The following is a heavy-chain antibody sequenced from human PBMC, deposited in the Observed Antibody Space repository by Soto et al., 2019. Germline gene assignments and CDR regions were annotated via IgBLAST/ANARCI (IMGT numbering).Heavy chain of an antibody. D-gene: IGHD3-16*01. Sequence: EVQLVESGGGLVQPGGSLRLSCAVSGFTFSTHAMNWVRQAPGKGLEWVAYIHGTRSIMYYADSVKGRFTISRDNAKNSLFLQMDSLRDEDTAVYYCARDARNADYDYWGQGTLVTVSS. J-gene: IGHJ4*02. CDR2: IHGTRSIM. CDR1: GFTFSTHA. CDR3: ARDARNADYDY. V-gene: IGHV3-48*02.